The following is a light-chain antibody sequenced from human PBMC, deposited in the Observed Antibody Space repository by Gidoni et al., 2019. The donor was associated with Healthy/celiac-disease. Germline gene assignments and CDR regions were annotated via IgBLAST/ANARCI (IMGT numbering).Light chain of an antibody. V-gene: IGKV3-15*01. J-gene: IGKJ2*01. CDR2: GES. CDR3: KQYNNWPPGT. CDR1: QSVSSN. Sequence: EIVMTQSPATLSVSPGERATLSCRASQSVSSNLAWYQQKPGQAPRLLIYGESPRATGIPARFSGSGSGTEFTLTISSLQSEDFAVYYCKQYNNWPPGTFGQGTKLEIK.